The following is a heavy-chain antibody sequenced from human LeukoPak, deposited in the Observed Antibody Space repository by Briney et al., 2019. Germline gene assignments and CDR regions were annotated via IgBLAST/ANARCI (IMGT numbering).Heavy chain of an antibody. CDR2: INAGNGNT. D-gene: IGHD6-6*01. V-gene: IGHV1-3*01. J-gene: IGHJ4*02. CDR3: AREQQLVVY. Sequence: EASVKVSCKASGYTFTSYGISWVRQAPGQRLEWMGWINAGNGNTKYSQKFQGRVTITRDTSASTAYMELSSLRSEDTAVYYCAREQQLVVYWGQGTLVTVSS. CDR1: GYTFTSYG.